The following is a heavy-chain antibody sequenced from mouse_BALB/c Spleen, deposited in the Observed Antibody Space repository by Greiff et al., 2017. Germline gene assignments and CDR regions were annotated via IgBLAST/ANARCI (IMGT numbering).Heavy chain of an antibody. J-gene: IGHJ4*01. D-gene: IGHD2-4*01. CDR1: GFTFSSFG. V-gene: IGHV5-17*02. CDR2: ISSGSSTI. Sequence: EVMLVASGGGLVQPGGSRKLTCAASGFTFSSFGMHWVRQAPEQGLEWVAYISSGSSTIYYADSVKGRFTISRDNPKNTLFLQMTSLRSEDTAMYYCARLGDYGDYYAMDYWGQGTSDTVSS. CDR3: ARLGDYGDYYAMDY.